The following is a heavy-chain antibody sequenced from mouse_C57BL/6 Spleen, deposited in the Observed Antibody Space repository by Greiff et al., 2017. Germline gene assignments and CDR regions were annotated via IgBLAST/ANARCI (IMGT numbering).Heavy chain of an antibody. CDR1: GYTFTSYW. J-gene: IGHJ2*01. CDR3: AREGYYSNSQDY. D-gene: IGHD2-5*01. V-gene: IGHV1-69*01. CDR2: IDPSDSYT. Sequence: QVQLKQPGAELVMPGASVKLSCKASGYTFTSYWMHWVKQRPGQGLEWIGEIDPSDSYTNYNQKFKGKSTLTVDKSSSTAYMQLSSLTSEDSAVYYCAREGYYSNSQDYWGQGTTLTVSS.